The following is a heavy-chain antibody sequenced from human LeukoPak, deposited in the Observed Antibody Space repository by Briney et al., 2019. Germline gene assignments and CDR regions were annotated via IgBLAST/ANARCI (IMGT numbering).Heavy chain of an antibody. J-gene: IGHJ4*02. CDR1: GGSFSGYY. Sequence: SETLSLTCAVYGGSFSGYYWSWIRQPPGKGLEWIGEINHSGSTNYNPSLKSRVTISVDTSKNQFSLKLSSVTAADTAVYYCARVEAVAGTDFDYWGQGTLVTVSS. CDR3: ARVEAVAGTDFDY. CDR2: INHSGST. V-gene: IGHV4-34*01. D-gene: IGHD6-19*01.